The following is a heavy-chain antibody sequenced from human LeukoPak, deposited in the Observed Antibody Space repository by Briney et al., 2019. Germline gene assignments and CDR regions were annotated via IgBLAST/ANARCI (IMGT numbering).Heavy chain of an antibody. J-gene: IGHJ4*02. CDR1: GFSFTYAW. Sequence: GGSLRLSCAASGFSFTYAWMTWVRQAPGKGLEWVGHIKSKVDGGTTDYAAPVKGRFTISRDDSEATLYLDMNSLKSEDTAVYYCTTDPHPPRFHYYDSASFEDPGDYWGQGTLVTVSS. CDR2: IKSKVDGGTT. V-gene: IGHV3-15*01. D-gene: IGHD3-22*01. CDR3: TTDPHPPRFHYYDSASFEDPGDY.